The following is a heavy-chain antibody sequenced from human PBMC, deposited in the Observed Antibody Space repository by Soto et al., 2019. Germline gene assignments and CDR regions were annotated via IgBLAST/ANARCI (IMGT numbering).Heavy chain of an antibody. D-gene: IGHD3-10*01. Sequence: QVQLQQWGAGLLKPSETLSLTCAVYGGSFSGYYWSWIRQPPGKGLEWIGEINHSGSTNYNPSLKSRVTISVDTSKSQFALELSSVTAAETAVYYCARCRHYGSGSYYNYWGQGTLVTVSS. CDR3: ARCRHYGSGSYYNY. CDR1: GGSFSGYY. CDR2: INHSGST. J-gene: IGHJ4*02. V-gene: IGHV4-34*01.